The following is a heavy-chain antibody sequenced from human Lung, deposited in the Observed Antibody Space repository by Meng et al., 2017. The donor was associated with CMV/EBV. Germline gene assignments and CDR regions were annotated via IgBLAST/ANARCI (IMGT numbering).Heavy chain of an antibody. D-gene: IGHD2-15*01. Sequence: GEXXKISCAASRFTFDDHAMHWVRQRPGKGLEWVSLITWDGGNTYYADSVKGRFTISRDNSKNSLYLQMNSLRTEDTALYYCAKDGSDSSLGWLDPWGQGXLVTVSS. J-gene: IGHJ5*02. CDR2: ITWDGGNT. CDR3: AKDGSDSSLGWLDP. V-gene: IGHV3-43D*03. CDR1: RFTFDDHA.